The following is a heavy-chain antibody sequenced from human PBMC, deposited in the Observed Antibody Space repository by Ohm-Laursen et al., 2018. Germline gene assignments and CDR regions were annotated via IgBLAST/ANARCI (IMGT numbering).Heavy chain of an antibody. V-gene: IGHV1-2*02. CDR3: TRGTPDFWSRSYDY. Sequence: VASVKVSCKASGYTFSAYYIHWVRQAPGQGLEWMGWINPNTGGSKFAQKFQGRVTMTWDTSISTAYMDVNRLRSDDTAVYYCTRGTPDFWSRSYDYWGQGTLVTVSS. D-gene: IGHD3-3*01. CDR2: INPNTGGS. CDR1: GYTFSAYY. J-gene: IGHJ4*02.